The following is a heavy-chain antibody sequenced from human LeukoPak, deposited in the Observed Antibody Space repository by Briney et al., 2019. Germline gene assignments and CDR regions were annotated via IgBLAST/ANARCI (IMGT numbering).Heavy chain of an antibody. Sequence: GGSLRLSCAASGFTFSSYWMSWVRQAPGKGLEWVANIKQDGSEKYYVDSVKGRFPISRDKAKNSLYLQMNSLRAEDTAVYYCARTFYYGSGSLYYFDYWGQGTLVTVSS. V-gene: IGHV3-7*03. CDR3: ARTFYYGSGSLYYFDY. CDR1: GFTFSSYW. J-gene: IGHJ4*02. D-gene: IGHD3-10*01. CDR2: IKQDGSEK.